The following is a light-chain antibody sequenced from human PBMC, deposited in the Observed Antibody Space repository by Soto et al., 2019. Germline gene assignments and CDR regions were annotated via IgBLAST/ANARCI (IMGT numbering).Light chain of an antibody. Sequence: DIQMTQSPSTLSASVGDRVTSTCRASQSLNHDLAWYQQKPGKAPTLLSYDAPTLARGXPSRFSGTGSGTEFTLAINSLQPDDFTTYYCHLYHIPSITF. CDR1: QSLNHD. CDR3: HLYHIPSIT. V-gene: IGKV1-5*01. J-gene: IGKJ5*01. CDR2: DAP.